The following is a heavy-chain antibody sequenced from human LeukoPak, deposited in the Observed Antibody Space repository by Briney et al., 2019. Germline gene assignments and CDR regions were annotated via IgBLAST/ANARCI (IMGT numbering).Heavy chain of an antibody. D-gene: IGHD6-6*01. V-gene: IGHV3-30-3*01. CDR1: GFTFSSYG. CDR2: ISYDGSNK. Sequence: GGSLRLSCAASGFTFSSYGMHWVRQAPGKGLEWVAVISYDGSNKYYADSVKGRFTISRDNSKNTLYLQMNSLRAEDTAVYYCARGLEYSSSSDYWGQGTLVTVSS. J-gene: IGHJ4*02. CDR3: ARGLEYSSSSDY.